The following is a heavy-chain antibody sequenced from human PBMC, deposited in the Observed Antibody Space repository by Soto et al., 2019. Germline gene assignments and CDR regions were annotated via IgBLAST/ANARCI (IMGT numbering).Heavy chain of an antibody. CDR2: IIPIFGTA. D-gene: IGHD6-19*01. Sequence: SVKVSCKASGYTFTSYDINWVRQATGQGLEWMGGIIPIFGTANYAQKFQGRVTITADESTSTAYMELSSLRSEDTAVYYCARGYSSGWYNNWFDLWAQGNLVTVSS. CDR1: GYTFTSYD. J-gene: IGHJ5*02. CDR3: ARGYSSGWYNNWFDL. V-gene: IGHV1-69*13.